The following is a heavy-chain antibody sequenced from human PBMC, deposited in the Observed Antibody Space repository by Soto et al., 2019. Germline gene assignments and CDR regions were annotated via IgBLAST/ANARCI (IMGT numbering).Heavy chain of an antibody. Sequence: GASVKVSCKASGDTFSSYAMSWVRQAPGQGLEWMGGIIPIFGTAKYAQKFQGRVTITADESTSTAYMELSSLRSEDTAVYYCAIECFPGAITMVWVLSFDIWGQGTMVTVSS. V-gene: IGHV1-69*13. J-gene: IGHJ3*02. CDR1: GDTFSSYA. D-gene: IGHD3-10*01. CDR2: IIPIFGTA. CDR3: AIECFPGAITMVWVLSFDI.